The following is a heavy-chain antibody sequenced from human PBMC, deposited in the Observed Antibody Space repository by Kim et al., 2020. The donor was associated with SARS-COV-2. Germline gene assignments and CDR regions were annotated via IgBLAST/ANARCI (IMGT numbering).Heavy chain of an antibody. CDR3: ARGGYCSSTSCYFYYYALDV. J-gene: IGHJ6*02. D-gene: IGHD2-2*01. CDR2: IGGGSNYI. V-gene: IGHV3-21*01. Sequence: GGSLRLSCAASGFDFGTHSMNWVRQAPGKGLEWVSSIGGGSNYIYYADSVKGRFTISRDNAKNSLYLQMNSLRAEDTAVYYCARGGYCSSTSCYFYYYALDVWGQGTTVTVSS. CDR1: GFDFGTHS.